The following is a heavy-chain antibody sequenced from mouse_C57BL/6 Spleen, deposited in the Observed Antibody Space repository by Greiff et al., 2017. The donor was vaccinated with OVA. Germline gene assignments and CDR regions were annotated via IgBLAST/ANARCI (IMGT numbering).Heavy chain of an antibody. CDR1: GFTFSDYG. CDR3: ARSITTVVARYAMDY. J-gene: IGHJ4*01. V-gene: IGHV5-17*01. Sequence: EVQVVESGGGLVKPGGSLKLSCAASGFTFSDYGMHWVRQAPEKGLEWVAYISSGSSTIYYAETVKGRFTIPSDNAKNTLFLQMTSLRSEDTAMYYCARSITTVVARYAMDYWGQGTSVTVSS. CDR2: ISSGSSTI. D-gene: IGHD1-1*01.